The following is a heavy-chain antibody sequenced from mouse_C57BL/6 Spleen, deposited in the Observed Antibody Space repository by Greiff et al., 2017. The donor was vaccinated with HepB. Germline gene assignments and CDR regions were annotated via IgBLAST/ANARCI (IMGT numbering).Heavy chain of an antibody. CDR1: GYSFTGYY. CDR2: INPSTGGT. Sequence: VQLQQSGPELVKPGASVKISCKASGYSFTGYYMNWVKQSPEKSLEWIGEINPSTGGTTYNQKFKAKATLTVDKSSSTAYMQLKSLTSEDSAVYYCARPYYDYDGFDYWGQGTTLTVSS. CDR3: ARPYYDYDGFDY. V-gene: IGHV1-42*01. J-gene: IGHJ2*01. D-gene: IGHD2-4*01.